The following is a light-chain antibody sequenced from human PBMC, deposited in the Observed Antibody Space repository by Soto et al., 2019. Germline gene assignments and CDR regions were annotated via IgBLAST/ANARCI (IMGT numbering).Light chain of an antibody. V-gene: IGLV2-14*01. J-gene: IGLJ2*01. CDR3: SSYTSSSTLEVV. CDR1: SSDGGGYNY. Sequence: QSVLTQPASVSGSPGQSITISCTGTSSDGGGYNYVSWYQQHPGKAPKLMIYEVSNRPSGVSNRFSGSKSGNTAYLTISGLQAEDEADYYCSSYTSSSTLEVVFGGGTKLTVL. CDR2: EVS.